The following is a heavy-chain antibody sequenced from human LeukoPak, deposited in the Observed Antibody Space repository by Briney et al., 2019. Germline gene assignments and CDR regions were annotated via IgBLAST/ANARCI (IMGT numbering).Heavy chain of an antibody. D-gene: IGHD5-18*01. CDR2: ISAYNGNT. CDR1: GYTFTSHG. CDR3: ASSDVDTAMVGYFDY. J-gene: IGHJ4*02. Sequence: VASVKVSCKASGYTFTSHGISWVRQAPGQGLEWMGWISAYNGNTNYAQKLQGRVTMTTDTSTSTAYMELRSLRSDDTAVYYCASSDVDTAMVGYFDYWGQGTLVTVSS. V-gene: IGHV1-18*01.